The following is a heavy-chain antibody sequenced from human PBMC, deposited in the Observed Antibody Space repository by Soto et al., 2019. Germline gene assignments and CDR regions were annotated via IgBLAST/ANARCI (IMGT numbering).Heavy chain of an antibody. D-gene: IGHD2-8*01. Sequence: GASVKVSCKASGYTFTSYDINWVRQATGQGLEWMGWMNPNSGNTGYAQKFQGRVTMTRNTSISTAYMELSSLRSEDTAVYYCARGYGYCTNGVCYTKPRFDPWGQGTLVTVSS. CDR1: GYTFTSYD. V-gene: IGHV1-8*01. CDR3: ARGYGYCTNGVCYTKPRFDP. J-gene: IGHJ5*02. CDR2: MNPNSGNT.